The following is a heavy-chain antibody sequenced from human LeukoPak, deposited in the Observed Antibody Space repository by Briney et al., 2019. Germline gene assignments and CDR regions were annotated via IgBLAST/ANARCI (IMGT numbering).Heavy chain of an antibody. CDR3: ARQGLLWFGEPLDY. CDR1: GFSFSDYD. J-gene: IGHJ4*02. V-gene: IGHV3-21*01. D-gene: IGHD3-10*01. Sequence: GGSLRLSCSASGFSFSDYDMNWVRQAPGKGLEWVSAISGRSSHIYYGESVKGRFTISRDNAKNSLYLQMNSLRAEDTAVYYCARQGLLWFGEPLDYWGQGTLVTVSS. CDR2: ISGRSSHI.